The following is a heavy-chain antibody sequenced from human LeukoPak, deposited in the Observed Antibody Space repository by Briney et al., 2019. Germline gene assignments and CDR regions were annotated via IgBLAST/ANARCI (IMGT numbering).Heavy chain of an antibody. D-gene: IGHD6-13*01. J-gene: IGHJ6*02. CDR2: INHSGST. CDR3: ARDQTWIAAGGMGYGMDV. CDR1: GGSFSGYY. V-gene: IGHV4-34*01. Sequence: PSETLSLTCAVYGGSFSGYYWSWIRQPPGKGLEWIGEINHSGSTNYNPSLKSRVTISVDTSKNQFSLKLSSVTAADTAVYYWARDQTWIAAGGMGYGMDVWGQGTTVTVSS.